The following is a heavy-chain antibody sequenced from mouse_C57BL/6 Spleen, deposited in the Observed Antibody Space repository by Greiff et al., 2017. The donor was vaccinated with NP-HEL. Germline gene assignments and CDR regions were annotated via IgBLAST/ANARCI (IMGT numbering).Heavy chain of an antibody. V-gene: IGHV1-64*01. Sequence: VQLQQPGAELVKPGASVKLSCKASGYTFTSYWMHWVKQRPGQGLEWIGMIHPNSGSTNYNEKFKSKATLTVDKSSSTAYMQLSSLTSEDSAVYYCARVGSSYRNWYFDVWGTGTTVTVSS. CDR3: ARVGSSYRNWYFDV. J-gene: IGHJ1*03. D-gene: IGHD1-1*01. CDR1: GYTFTSYW. CDR2: IHPNSGST.